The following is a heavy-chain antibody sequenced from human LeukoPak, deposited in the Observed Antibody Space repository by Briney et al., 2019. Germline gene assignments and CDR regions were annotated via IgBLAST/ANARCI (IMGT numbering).Heavy chain of an antibody. D-gene: IGHD3-16*01. J-gene: IGHJ4*02. V-gene: IGHV1-8*01. CDR3: ARGSRGXAGYYFDY. Sequence: ASVKVSCKASGYTFTSYDINWVRQATGQGLEWMGWMNPNSGNTGYAQKFQGRVTMTRNTSISTAYMELSSLRSEDTAVYYCARGSRGXAGYYFDYWGQGTLVTVSS. CDR2: MNPNSGNT. CDR1: GYTFTSYD.